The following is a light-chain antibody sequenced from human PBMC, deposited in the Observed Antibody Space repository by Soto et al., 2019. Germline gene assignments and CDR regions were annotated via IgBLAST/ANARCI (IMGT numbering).Light chain of an antibody. CDR3: SSYINSITFVV. Sequence: QSVLTQPASVSGSPGQPITISCTGTSSDVGANNDVSWYQHHPGKAPKLLIYEVSNRPSGVSSRFSGSKSGNTASLTISGLQAEDEADYYCSSYINSITFVVFGGGTKLPVL. CDR1: SSDVGANND. V-gene: IGLV2-14*01. CDR2: EVS. J-gene: IGLJ2*01.